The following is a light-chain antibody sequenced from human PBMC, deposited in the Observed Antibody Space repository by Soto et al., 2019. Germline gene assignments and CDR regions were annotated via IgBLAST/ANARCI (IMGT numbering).Light chain of an antibody. CDR1: QSVSSSY. V-gene: IGKV3-20*01. CDR2: GAS. J-gene: IGKJ2*01. Sequence: EIVLTQSPGTLSVSPGEGATLSCRASQSVSSSYLAWYQQKPGQAPRLLIYGASSRATGIPDRFSGSGSGTDFTLTISRLEPEDFAEYYCQQYSGPGMYTFGQGTKLEIK. CDR3: QQYSGPGMYT.